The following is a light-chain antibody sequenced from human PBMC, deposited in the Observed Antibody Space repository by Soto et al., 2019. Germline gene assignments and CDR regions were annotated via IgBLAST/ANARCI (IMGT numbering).Light chain of an antibody. CDR2: EVS. V-gene: IGLV2-14*01. CDR1: SXXVGGYNY. Sequence: QSALTQPASVSGSPGQSITISCTGTSXXVGGYNYVSWYQQHPGKAPKLMIYEVSNRPSGVSNRFSGSKSGNTASLTISGLQAEDEADYYCSSYTSSSTRVFGTGTKVTVL. CDR3: SSYTSSSTRV. J-gene: IGLJ1*01.